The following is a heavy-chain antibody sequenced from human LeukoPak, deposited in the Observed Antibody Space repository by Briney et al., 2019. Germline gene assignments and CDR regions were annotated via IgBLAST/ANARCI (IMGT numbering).Heavy chain of an antibody. V-gene: IGHV3-30-3*01. CDR1: GFTLSEIV. CDR3: AGAGGVYYFEY. Sequence: GGSLSLSCTPSGFTLSEIVMHWARQTPAKGLEWVAVISESGVNQYYADSVKGRFTISRDNSKNTLYLQMNSLRPEDTAVYYWAGAGGVYYFEYWGQGTQVTVSS. J-gene: IGHJ4*02. D-gene: IGHD2-8*02. CDR2: ISESGVNQ.